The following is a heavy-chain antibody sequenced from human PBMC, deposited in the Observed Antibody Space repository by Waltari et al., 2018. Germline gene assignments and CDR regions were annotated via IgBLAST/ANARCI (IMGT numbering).Heavy chain of an antibody. J-gene: IGHJ4*01. Sequence: QVQLQQWGAGLLKPSETLSLTCAVYGGSFSGYYWSWIRQPPGKGLEWIGEINHSGSTNYNPSLKSRVTISVDTSKNQFSLKLSSVTAADTAVYYCARAARRWFGELLPDYWGHGTLVTVSS. CDR1: GGSFSGYY. CDR3: ARAARRWFGELLPDY. V-gene: IGHV4-34*01. D-gene: IGHD3-10*01. CDR2: INHSGST.